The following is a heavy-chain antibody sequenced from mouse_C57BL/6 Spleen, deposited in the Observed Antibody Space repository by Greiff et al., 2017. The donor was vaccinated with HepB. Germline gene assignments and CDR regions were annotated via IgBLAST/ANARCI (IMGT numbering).Heavy chain of an antibody. J-gene: IGHJ3*01. CDR2: ISSGGDYI. D-gene: IGHD2-3*01. Sequence: EVQRVESGEGLVKPGGSLKLSCAASGFTFSSYAMSWVRQTPEKRLEWVAYISSGGDYIYYADTVKGRFTISRDNARNTLYLQMSSLKSEDTAMYYCTREGGLLPFAYWGQGTLVTVSA. V-gene: IGHV5-9-1*02. CDR1: GFTFSSYA. CDR3: TREGGLLPFAY.